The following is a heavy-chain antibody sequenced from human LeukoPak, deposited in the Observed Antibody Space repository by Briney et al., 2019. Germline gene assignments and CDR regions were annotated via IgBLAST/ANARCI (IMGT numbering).Heavy chain of an antibody. CDR1: GDSVSSNSAA. V-gene: IGHV6-1*01. D-gene: IGHD6-19*01. J-gene: IGHJ6*02. CDR3: AREGSSGWHNYYYYYGMDV. CDR2: TYYRSKWYN. Sequence: SQTLSLTCAISGDSVSSNSAAWNWIRQSPSRGLEWLGRTYYRSKWYNDYAVSVKSRITINPDTSKNQFSLQLSSVTPEDTAVYYCAREGSSGWHNYYYYYGMDVWGQGTTVTVSS.